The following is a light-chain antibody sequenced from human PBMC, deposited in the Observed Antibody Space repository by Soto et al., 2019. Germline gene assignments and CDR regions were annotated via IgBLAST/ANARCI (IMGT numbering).Light chain of an antibody. CDR3: QSHDNILRVI. CDR2: SNT. J-gene: IGLJ2*01. CDR1: SSNLGTNYD. Sequence: QSVLTQPPSVSGAPGQNITISCSGSSSNLGTNYDVHWYQRLPETAPNLLIYSNTNRPSGVPVRFSGSKSGTSASLAITGLQAEDEADYYCQSHDNILRVIFGGGTKLTVL. V-gene: IGLV1-40*01.